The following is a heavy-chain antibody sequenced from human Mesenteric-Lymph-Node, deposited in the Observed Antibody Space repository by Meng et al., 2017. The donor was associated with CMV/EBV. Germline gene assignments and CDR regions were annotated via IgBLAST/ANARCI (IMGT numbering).Heavy chain of an antibody. V-gene: IGHV1-69*10. CDR3: ARHQLLKWLYYYYYYGMDV. J-gene: IGHJ6*02. D-gene: IGHD3-3*01. Sequence: SVKVSCKASGGTFSSYAISWVRQAPGQGLEWMGGIIPILGIANYAQKFQGRVTITADKSTSTAYMELSSLRSEDTAVYYCARHQLLKWLYYYYYYGMDVWGQGTTVTVSS. CDR1: GGTFSSYA. CDR2: IIPILGIA.